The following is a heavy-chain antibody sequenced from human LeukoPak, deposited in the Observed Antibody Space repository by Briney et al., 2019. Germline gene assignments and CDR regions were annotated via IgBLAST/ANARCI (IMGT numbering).Heavy chain of an antibody. CDR1: GFTFSGSA. Sequence: PGGSLRLSCAASGFTFSGSAMHWVRQASGKGPEWVGRIRSKANSYATAYAASVKGRFTISRDDSKNTVDLQMNRLKTEEPTVYYCTRTAPKYDILSGYSGYYYCMDDWGKGTTVTVSS. V-gene: IGHV3-73*01. D-gene: IGHD3-9*01. CDR2: IRSKANSYAT. CDR3: TRTAPKYDILSGYSGYYYCMDD. J-gene: IGHJ6*03.